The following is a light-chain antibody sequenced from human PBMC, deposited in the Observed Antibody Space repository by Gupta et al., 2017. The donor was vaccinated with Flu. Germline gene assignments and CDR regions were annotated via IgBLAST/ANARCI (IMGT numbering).Light chain of an antibody. CDR1: QSISSY. CDR2: AAS. Sequence: DIQMTQSPSSLSASVGDRVTITCRASQSISSYLNWYQQKPGKAPKLLIYAASRVQSGVPSRFSGSGSGTDFTLTISRLQPEDFATYYCQHRDSTPFIFGQGTKMDIK. J-gene: IGKJ2*01. CDR3: QHRDSTPFI. V-gene: IGKV1-39*01.